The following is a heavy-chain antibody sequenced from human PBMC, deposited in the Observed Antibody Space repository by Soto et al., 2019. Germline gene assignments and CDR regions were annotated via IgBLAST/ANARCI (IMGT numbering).Heavy chain of an antibody. CDR2: IWYDGSNK. Sequence: GASMRLSCAAAAFTFSSYGMHWVGRAPGKGLEWVAVIWYDGSNKYYADSVKGRFTISRDNSKNTLYLQMNSLRAEDTAVYYCATIDSGPGDAFDIWGQGTMVTVSS. CDR3: ATIDSGPGDAFDI. J-gene: IGHJ3*02. D-gene: IGHD3-10*01. V-gene: IGHV3-33*01. CDR1: AFTFSSYG.